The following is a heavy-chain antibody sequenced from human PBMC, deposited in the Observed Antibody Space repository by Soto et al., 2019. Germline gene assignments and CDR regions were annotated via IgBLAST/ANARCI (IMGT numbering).Heavy chain of an antibody. V-gene: IGHV3-74*01. CDR2: IKRDGSTT. CDR3: ARGAINYYYGMDV. CDR1: GFTFSDYW. J-gene: IGHJ6*02. Sequence: GSLRLSCAASGFTFSDYWMHCVRQAPGKGLEWVSRIKRDGSTTNYADSVKGRFTISRDNAKNTLYLEMNSLRVEDTADYYCARGAINYYYGMDVWGQGTTVTVSS.